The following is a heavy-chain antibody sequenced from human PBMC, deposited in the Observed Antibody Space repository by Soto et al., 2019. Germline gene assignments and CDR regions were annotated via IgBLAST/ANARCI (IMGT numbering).Heavy chain of an antibody. CDR1: GDSVSSNSAA. Sequence: SQTLSLTCVISGDSVSSNSAAWNWIRQSPSRGLEWLGRTYYRSKWYNDYAVSVKSRITINPDTSKNQFSLQLNSVTPEDTAVYYCARVDTAMVTGYYGMDVWGQGTTVTVSS. CDR2: TYYRSKWYN. CDR3: ARVDTAMVTGYYGMDV. V-gene: IGHV6-1*01. J-gene: IGHJ6*02. D-gene: IGHD5-18*01.